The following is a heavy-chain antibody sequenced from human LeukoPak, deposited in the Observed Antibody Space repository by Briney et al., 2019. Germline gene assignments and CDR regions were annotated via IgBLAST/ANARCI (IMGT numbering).Heavy chain of an antibody. V-gene: IGHV3-21*01. CDR1: GFTFSSYS. Sequence: GGSLRLSCAASGFTFSSYSMNWVRQAPGKGLEWVSSISSSSSYIYYADSVKGRFTISRDNAKNSLYLQMNSLRAEDTAVYYCARFAPLTGSSLDYWGQGTLVTVSS. J-gene: IGHJ4*02. D-gene: IGHD3-9*01. CDR3: ARFAPLTGSSLDY. CDR2: ISSSSSYI.